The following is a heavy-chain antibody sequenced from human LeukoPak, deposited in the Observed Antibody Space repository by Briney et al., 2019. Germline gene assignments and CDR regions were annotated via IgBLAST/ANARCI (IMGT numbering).Heavy chain of an antibody. J-gene: IGHJ4*02. Sequence: ASVKVSCKASGYTITGYYMHWVRQAPGQGLEWMGWINPNSGGTNYAQRFQGRVTMTRDTSINTAYMELSSLISDDTAVYYCARVDGGNSGPDYWGQGTLVTVSS. CDR3: ARVDGGNSGPDY. CDR1: GYTITGYY. CDR2: INPNSGGT. V-gene: IGHV1-2*02. D-gene: IGHD4-23*01.